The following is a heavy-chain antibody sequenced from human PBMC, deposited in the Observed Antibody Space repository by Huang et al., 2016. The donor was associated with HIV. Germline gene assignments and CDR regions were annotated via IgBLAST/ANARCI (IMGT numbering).Heavy chain of an antibody. J-gene: IGHJ3*02. Sequence: QVQLVQSGAEVKKHGASVKVSCKASGYIFTSHYIHWVRQAPGQGLEWMEMINARDGTTNYSQKFQVRVTVTWVASTSTVDMEVISLRSEDTALYYCARVNLQTSGTYFHAFDIWGQGSMVAVSS. V-gene: IGHV1-46*01. CDR2: INARDGTT. CDR1: GYIFTSHY. CDR3: ARVNLQTSGTYFHAFDI. D-gene: IGHD1-26*01.